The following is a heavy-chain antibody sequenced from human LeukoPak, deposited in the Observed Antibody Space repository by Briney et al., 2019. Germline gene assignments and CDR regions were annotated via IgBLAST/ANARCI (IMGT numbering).Heavy chain of an antibody. J-gene: IGHJ6*03. CDR2: IYYSGST. D-gene: IGHD1-1*01. V-gene: IGHV4-39*07. Sequence: SETLSLTCTVSGGSISSSSYYWGWIRQPPGKGLEWIGSIYYSGSTYYNPSLKSRVTISVDTSKNQFSLKLSSVTAADTAVYYCASSPPQRYYYYMDVWGKGTTVTVSS. CDR1: GGSISSSSYY. CDR3: ASSPPQRYYYYMDV.